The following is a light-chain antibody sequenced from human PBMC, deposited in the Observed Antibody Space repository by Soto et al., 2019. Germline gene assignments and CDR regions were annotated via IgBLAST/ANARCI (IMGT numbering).Light chain of an antibody. CDR1: ARIATW. CDR3: HQYNSY. J-gene: IGKJ2*01. Sequence: DVHMTQSPSSLSASVGDRVTITCRASARIATWLAWYQQKPGQAPKLLIYDASRLESGVPSRFSGGGSGTEFTLTISGLQPEDFATYYCHQYNSYFGAGTKLEI. CDR2: DAS. V-gene: IGKV1-5*01.